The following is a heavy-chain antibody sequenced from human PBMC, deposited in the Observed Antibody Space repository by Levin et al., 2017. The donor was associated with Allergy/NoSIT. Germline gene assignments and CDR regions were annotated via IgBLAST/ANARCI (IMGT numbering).Heavy chain of an antibody. J-gene: IGHJ6*02. CDR1: GYTLTELS. V-gene: IGHV1-24*01. CDR3: ATDGSRGSWFGYYYYYGMDV. D-gene: IGHD6-13*01. Sequence: ASVKVSCKVSGYTLTELSMHWVRQAPGKGLEWMGGFDPEDGETIYAQKFQGRVTMTEDTSTDTAYMELSSLRSEDTAVYYCATDGSRGSWFGYYYYYGMDVWGQGTTVTVSS. CDR2: FDPEDGET.